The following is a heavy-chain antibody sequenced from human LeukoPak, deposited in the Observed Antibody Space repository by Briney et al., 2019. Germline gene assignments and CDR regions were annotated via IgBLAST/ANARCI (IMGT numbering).Heavy chain of an antibody. CDR3: ARESGSYYSAFDI. J-gene: IGHJ3*02. CDR1: GFTFSSYA. CDR2: ISSNGGST. D-gene: IGHD1-26*01. V-gene: IGHV3-64*01. Sequence: GGSLRLSCAASGFTFSSYAMHWVRQAPGKGLEYVSAISSNGGSTYYANSVKGRFTISRDNSKNTLYLQMGSLRAEDMAVYYCARESGSYYSAFDIWGQGTMVTVSS.